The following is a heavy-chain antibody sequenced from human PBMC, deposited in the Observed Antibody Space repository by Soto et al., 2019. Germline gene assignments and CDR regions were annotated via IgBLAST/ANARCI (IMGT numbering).Heavy chain of an antibody. D-gene: IGHD3-10*01. CDR1: GYTKASSA. J-gene: IGHJ6*02. CDR2: INAGNGNT. V-gene: IGHV1-3*01. Sequence: SCESSGYTKASSARCWVHQANIQSLEWMGWINAGNGNTKYSQKFQGRVTITRDTSASTAYMELSSLRSEDTAVYYCARDFGAVYYYYGMDVWGQGNTVT. CDR3: ARDFGAVYYYYGMDV.